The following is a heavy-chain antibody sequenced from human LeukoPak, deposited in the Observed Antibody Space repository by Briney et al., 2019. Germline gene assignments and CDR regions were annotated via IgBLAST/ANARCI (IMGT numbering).Heavy chain of an antibody. J-gene: IGHJ4*02. Sequence: GESPKISCKGSGYSFVSHWIAWVRQMPGEGLEWMGIIYPGDSDIRYSPSFQGQVTISADKSISTAYLQWSSLKASDTAMYYCARGQTRLDCWGQGTLVTVSS. CDR2: IYPGDSDI. CDR1: GYSFVSHW. CDR3: ARGQTRLDC. V-gene: IGHV5-51*01.